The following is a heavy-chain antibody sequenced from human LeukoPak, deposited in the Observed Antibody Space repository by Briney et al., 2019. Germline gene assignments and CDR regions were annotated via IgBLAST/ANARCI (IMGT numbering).Heavy chain of an antibody. CDR1: GGSFSGYY. CDR3: ARVLPTVTAINWFDP. V-gene: IGHV4-34*01. J-gene: IGHJ5*02. CDR2: INHSGST. Sequence: PSETLSLTCAVYGGSFSGYYWSWIRQPPGKGLGWIGEINHSGSTNYNPSLKSRVTISVDTSKNQFSLKLSSVTAADTAVYYCARVLPTVTAINWFDPWGQGTLVTVSS. D-gene: IGHD4-11*01.